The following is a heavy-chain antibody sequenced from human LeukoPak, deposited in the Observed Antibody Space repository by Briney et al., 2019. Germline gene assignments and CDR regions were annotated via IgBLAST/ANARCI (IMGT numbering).Heavy chain of an antibody. D-gene: IGHD2-15*01. Sequence: PGGSLRLSCAASGFTFSDYFMGWIRQAPGKGLEWVSYICSSGSSTYYADSVRGRFTVSRDNTNNSLYLQMNSLSAEDTAMYYCARDRCSGRTCYSVGWFDPWGQGTLVTVSS. CDR3: ARDRCSGRTCYSVGWFDP. CDR2: ICSSGSST. CDR1: GFTFSDYF. V-gene: IGHV3-11*01. J-gene: IGHJ5*02.